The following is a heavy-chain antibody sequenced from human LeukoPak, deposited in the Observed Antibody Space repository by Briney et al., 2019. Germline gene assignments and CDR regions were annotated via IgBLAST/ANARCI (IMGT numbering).Heavy chain of an antibody. CDR1: GFTFSDYY. V-gene: IGHV3-11*01. Sequence: GGSLRLSCAASGFTFSDYYMSWIRQAPGKGLEWVSDISTSGTTLYYADSVKGRFTISRDNAKNSLYLQMNSLRAEDTALYYCARDPLGNYYGMDVWGQGTTVTVSS. CDR2: ISTSGTTL. J-gene: IGHJ6*02. CDR3: ARDPLGNYYGMDV.